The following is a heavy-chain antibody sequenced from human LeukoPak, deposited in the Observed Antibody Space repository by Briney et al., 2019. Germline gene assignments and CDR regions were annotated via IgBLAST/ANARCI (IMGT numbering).Heavy chain of an antibody. CDR1: GGSISSRNYY. Sequence: SETLSLTCTVSGGSISSRNYYWSWIRQPAGKGLEWIGRIYTSGSTNYNPSLKSRVTISVDTSKNQFSLKLSSVTAADTAVYYCAGQYTGYDAFDYWGQGTLVTVSS. D-gene: IGHD5-12*01. J-gene: IGHJ4*02. V-gene: IGHV4-61*02. CDR3: AGQYTGYDAFDY. CDR2: IYTSGST.